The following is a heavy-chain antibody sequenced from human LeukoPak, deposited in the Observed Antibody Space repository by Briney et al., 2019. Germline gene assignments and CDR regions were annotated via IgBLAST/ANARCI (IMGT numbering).Heavy chain of an antibody. CDR1: GFSFITYG. CDR2: IYPSDSDP. D-gene: IGHD2/OR15-2a*01. Sequence: GDSLKISCQGSGFSFITYGMGWLRQMPGKGLEWMGIIYPSDSDPRYSPSFQGQVTISADKSISTAYLQWSSLKASDTAMYYCARPSPSTFDVWGQGTMVTVSS. J-gene: IGHJ3*01. V-gene: IGHV5-51*01. CDR3: ARPSPSTFDV.